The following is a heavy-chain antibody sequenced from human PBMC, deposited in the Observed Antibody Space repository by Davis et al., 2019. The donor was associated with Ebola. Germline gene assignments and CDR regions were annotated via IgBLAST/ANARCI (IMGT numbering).Heavy chain of an antibody. V-gene: IGHV3-7*01. CDR1: GFTFSTSW. D-gene: IGHD5-24*01. CDR2: IKHDGVDN. J-gene: IGHJ6*02. CDR3: ARDRVVDGYNYEKYYYFGMDV. Sequence: GGSLRLSCTASGFTFSTSWMSWVRQAPGKGPEWVATIKHDGVDNKYVDSVEGRFAVSRDNAKNSVYLQMNSLRAEDTAVYYCARDRVVDGYNYEKYYYFGMDVWGQGTTVTVSS.